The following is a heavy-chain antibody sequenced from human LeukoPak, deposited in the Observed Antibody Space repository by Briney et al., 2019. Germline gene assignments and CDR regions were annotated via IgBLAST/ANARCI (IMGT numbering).Heavy chain of an antibody. CDR3: SRLIVGENNALDI. Sequence: GRSLRLSWAASWFTVSGSSVDWVRQASGEWLEWLGRIRGTGDNYATAYVATLRGRFTISRDESKNTTYLQMNKLTAEDTTVYFCSRLIVGENNALDIWGQGTMVTVSS. V-gene: IGHV3-73*01. D-gene: IGHD1-26*01. CDR2: IRGTGDNYAT. CDR1: WFTVSGSS. J-gene: IGHJ3*02.